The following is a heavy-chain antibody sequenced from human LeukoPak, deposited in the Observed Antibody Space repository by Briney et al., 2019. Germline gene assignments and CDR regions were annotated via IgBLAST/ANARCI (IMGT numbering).Heavy chain of an antibody. CDR2: IYSGGST. D-gene: IGHD4-17*01. CDR1: GFTVSSNY. CDR3: ARRYGDYEPDAFDI. Sequence: GGSLRLSCAASGFTVSSNYMSWVRQAPGKGLEWVSVIYSGGSTYYADSVKGRFTISRDNSKNTLYLQMNSLRAEDTAVYYCARRYGDYEPDAFDIWGQGTMVTVSS. V-gene: IGHV3-66*02. J-gene: IGHJ3*02.